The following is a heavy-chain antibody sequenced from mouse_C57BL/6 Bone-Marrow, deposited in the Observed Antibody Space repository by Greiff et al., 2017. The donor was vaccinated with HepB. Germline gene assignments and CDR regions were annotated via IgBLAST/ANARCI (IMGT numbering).Heavy chain of an antibody. Sequence: EVQRVESGGGLVQPGGSMKLSCAASGFTFSDAWMDWVRQSPEKGLEWVAEIRNKANNHATYYAESVKGRFTISRDDSKSSVYLQMNSLRAEDTGIYYCTPPFYYYGSSYGYAMDYWGQGTSVTVSS. J-gene: IGHJ4*01. CDR1: GFTFSDAW. D-gene: IGHD1-1*01. CDR3: TPPFYYYGSSYGYAMDY. V-gene: IGHV6-6*01. CDR2: IRNKANNHAT.